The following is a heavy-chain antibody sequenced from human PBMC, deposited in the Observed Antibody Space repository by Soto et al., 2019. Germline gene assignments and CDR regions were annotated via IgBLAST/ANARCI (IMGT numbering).Heavy chain of an antibody. Sequence: QVQLQESGPGLVKPSQTLSLTCTVSGGSISSGGYYWSWIRQHPGKGLEWIGYIYYSGSTYYNPALKSRVTISVDTSKNQFSLKLSSVTAADTAVYYCARENDYGDYADAFDIWGQGTMVTVSS. J-gene: IGHJ3*02. V-gene: IGHV4-31*03. CDR1: GGSISSGGYY. D-gene: IGHD4-17*01. CDR3: ARENDYGDYADAFDI. CDR2: IYYSGST.